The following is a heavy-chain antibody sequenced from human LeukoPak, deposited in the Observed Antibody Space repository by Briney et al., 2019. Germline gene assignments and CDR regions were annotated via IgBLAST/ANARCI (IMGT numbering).Heavy chain of an antibody. CDR3: ARVFHYGSGDI. J-gene: IGHJ3*02. D-gene: IGHD3-10*01. V-gene: IGHV4-4*02. CDR2: VHLSGTS. CDR1: GGSILTTNW. Sequence: PSETLSLTCAVPGGSILTTNWWSWVRQPPGKGLEWIGEVHLSGTSNYNPSLKSRVSMSIDKSKNQLSLKLTSVTAADTAVYYCARVFHYGSGDIWGQGTMVTVSS.